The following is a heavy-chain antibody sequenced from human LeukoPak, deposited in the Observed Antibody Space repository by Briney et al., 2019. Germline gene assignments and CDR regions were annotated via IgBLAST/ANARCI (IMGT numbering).Heavy chain of an antibody. V-gene: IGHV3-7*01. D-gene: IGHD3-10*01. CDR3: ATYITMVRGPKYYFDY. CDR2: IKQDGSEK. CDR1: GFTFRSYW. Sequence: PGGSLRLSCAASGFTFRSYWMSWVRQAPGKGLEWVANIKQDGSEKYYVDSVKGRFTISRDNAKNSLYPQMNSLRAEDTAVYYCATYITMVRGPKYYFDYWGQGILVTVSS. J-gene: IGHJ4*02.